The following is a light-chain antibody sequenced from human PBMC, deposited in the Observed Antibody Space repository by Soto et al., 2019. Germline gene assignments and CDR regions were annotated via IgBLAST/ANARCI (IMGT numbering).Light chain of an antibody. V-gene: IGKV3-15*01. CDR3: QQYDDWPRYT. CDR2: GAS. J-gene: IGKJ2*01. CDR1: QSVRSS. Sequence: EIVMTQSPATLSVSPGERATLSCRASQSVRSSLAWYQRKPGQAPRLLIFGASTRATGIPARFTGSGSGTEFTLTITSLQSEDFGVYYWQQYDDWPRYTFGQGTKLEIK.